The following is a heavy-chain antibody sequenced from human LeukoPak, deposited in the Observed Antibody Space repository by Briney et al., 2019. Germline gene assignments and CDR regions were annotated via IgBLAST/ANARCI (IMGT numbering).Heavy chain of an antibody. D-gene: IGHD3-10*01. CDR1: GFTFDEYA. J-gene: IGHJ2*01. CDR2: ISWYSGSI. V-gene: IGHV3-9*01. CDR3: AKDTELYTMVRGVNGPTNWYFDL. Sequence: PGGSLRLSCAAPGFTFDEYAMHLVRQAPGKGLEWVSGISWYSGSIGYADSVKGRFTISRDNAKNSLYLQMNSLRAEDTALYYCAKDTELYTMVRGVNGPTNWYFDLWGRGTLVTVSS.